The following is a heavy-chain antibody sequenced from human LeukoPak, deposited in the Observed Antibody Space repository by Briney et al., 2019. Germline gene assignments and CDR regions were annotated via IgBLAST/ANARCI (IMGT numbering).Heavy chain of an antibody. J-gene: IGHJ5*02. CDR2: IYYSGTT. CDR3: ASYVT. Sequence: SETLSLTCAVSGGSISRSDYSWDWVRQPLGKGLEWIGAIYYSGTTRYNPSLESRVTIFVDTSKNRFSLKLRSVTAADTAMYYCASYVTWGQGTLVTVSS. D-gene: IGHD3-16*01. V-gene: IGHV4-39*01. CDR1: GGSISRSDYS.